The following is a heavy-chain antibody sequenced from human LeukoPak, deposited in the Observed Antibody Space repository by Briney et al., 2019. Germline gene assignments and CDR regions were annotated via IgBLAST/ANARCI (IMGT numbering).Heavy chain of an antibody. D-gene: IGHD3-22*01. J-gene: IGHJ4*02. V-gene: IGHV1-8*01. CDR2: MIPNSGNT. CDR1: GYTFTSYD. CDR3: ARGIVAYYYDSSGTAWDY. Sequence: ASVKVSCKASGYTFTSYDINWVRQATGQGLEWMGWMIPNSGNTGYAQKFQGRVTMTRNTSISTAYMELSTLRSGDTAVYYCARGIVAYYYDSSGTAWDYWGQGTLGTVSS.